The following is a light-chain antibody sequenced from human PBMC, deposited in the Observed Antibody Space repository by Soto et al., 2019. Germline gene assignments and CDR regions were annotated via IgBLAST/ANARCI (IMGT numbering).Light chain of an antibody. CDR2: EVN. Sequence: QSALTQPPSASGSPGQSVTISCTGTSSDVGIFNYVSWYQQHPDQAPKLLIFEVNKRPSGVPDRFSASKSGTTASLTVSGLQAEDEADYYCCSYAGSNTLIFGGGTQLTVL. J-gene: IGLJ2*01. V-gene: IGLV2-8*01. CDR1: SSDVGIFNY. CDR3: CSYAGSNTLI.